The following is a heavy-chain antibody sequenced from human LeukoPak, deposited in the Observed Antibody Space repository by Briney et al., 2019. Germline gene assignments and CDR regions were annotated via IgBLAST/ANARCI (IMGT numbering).Heavy chain of an antibody. J-gene: IGHJ4*02. D-gene: IGHD5-24*01. V-gene: IGHV3-9*01. CDR3: VKDTGADGWDY. CDR2: ISWNSGSI. Sequence: GGSLRLSCAASGFTFDDYAMHWVRQAPGKGLEWVSGISWNSGSIGYADSVKGRFTISRDNAKNSLYLQMNSLRAEDTALYYCVKDTGADGWDYWGQGTLVTVSS. CDR1: GFTFDDYA.